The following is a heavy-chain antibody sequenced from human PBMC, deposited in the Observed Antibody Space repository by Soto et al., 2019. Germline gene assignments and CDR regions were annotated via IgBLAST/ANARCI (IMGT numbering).Heavy chain of an antibody. CDR2: IGTAGDP. Sequence: GGSLRLSCAASGFTFNNYDMHWVRQSSGRGLEWVSTIGTAGDPYYLDSVKGRFTVSRDDATNFLYFQMHSLRAEDMAVYYCARGADCRGGTCYSWYFDLWGRGTLVTVSS. CDR1: GFTFNNYD. D-gene: IGHD2-15*01. CDR3: ARGADCRGGTCYSWYFDL. V-gene: IGHV3-13*05. J-gene: IGHJ2*01.